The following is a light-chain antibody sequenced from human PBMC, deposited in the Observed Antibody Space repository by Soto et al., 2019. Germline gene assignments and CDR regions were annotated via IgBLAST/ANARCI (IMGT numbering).Light chain of an antibody. Sequence: EIVLTQSPATLSLSPGERATLSCRASQSISRNLDWFQQKPGQAPRRLIYGASSMATDIPARFSGSGSGTDFTLTISSLEPGDFAFYYCLHRAIWFTFGGGTEVEI. V-gene: IGKV3-11*01. CDR1: QSISRN. CDR2: GAS. J-gene: IGKJ4*01. CDR3: LHRAIWFT.